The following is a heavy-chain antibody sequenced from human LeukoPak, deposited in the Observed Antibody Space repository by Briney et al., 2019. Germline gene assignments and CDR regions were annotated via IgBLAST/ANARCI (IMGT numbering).Heavy chain of an antibody. J-gene: IGHJ4*02. Sequence: PSETLSLTCTVSGGSISSYYWSWIRQPAGKGLERIGRIYTSGSTNYNPSLKSRVTMSVDTSKNQFSLKLSSVTAADTAVYYCARDSTPGYSSGWYVERYDYWSQGTLVTVSS. CDR1: GGSISSYY. CDR2: IYTSGST. CDR3: ARDSTPGYSSGWYVERYDY. D-gene: IGHD6-19*01. V-gene: IGHV4-4*07.